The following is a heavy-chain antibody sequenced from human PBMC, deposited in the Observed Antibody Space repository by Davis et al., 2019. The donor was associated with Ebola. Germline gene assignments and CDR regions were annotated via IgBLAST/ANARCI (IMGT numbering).Heavy chain of an antibody. CDR1: GFTFSSYN. J-gene: IGHJ4*02. Sequence: GESLKISCAASGFTFSSYNMNWVRQAPGRGLEWVANINEDGTEEYYVDSVKGRFTISRDNAKNSLYLQMNSLRAEDTAVYYCGRDRPRDYWGQGSLVTVSS. CDR2: INEDGTEE. CDR3: GRDRPRDY. V-gene: IGHV3-7*01.